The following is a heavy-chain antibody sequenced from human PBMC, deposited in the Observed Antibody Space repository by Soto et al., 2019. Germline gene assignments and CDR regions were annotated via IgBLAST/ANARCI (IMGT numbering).Heavy chain of an antibody. CDR3: SRVITTTTSYAFDI. V-gene: IGHV3-73*01. J-gene: IGHJ3*02. CDR1: GFSFSGSA. Sequence: EVQLVESGGGLVQPGGSLKLSCAASGFSFSGSAIHWVRQASGKGLEWVGRIRSRADSYATSYTASVKDRFTLFRDDSKKTAYLQMSNLKAEDTAVNYCSRVITTTTSYAFDIWGQGTLVTISS. CDR2: IRSRADSYAT. D-gene: IGHD1-20*01.